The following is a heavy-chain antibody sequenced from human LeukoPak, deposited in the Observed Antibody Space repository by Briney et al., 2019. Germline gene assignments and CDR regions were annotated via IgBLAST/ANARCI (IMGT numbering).Heavy chain of an antibody. J-gene: IGHJ3*02. CDR1: GYTFTSYD. CDR2: MNPNSGNT. CDR3: ARPMTTVTTYDAFDI. V-gene: IGHV1-8*01. D-gene: IGHD4-17*01. Sequence: ASVKVSCKASGYTFTSYDINWVRQAPGQGLEWMGWMNPNSGNTGYAQKFQGRVTMTRNTSISTAYMELSSLRSEDTAVYYCARPMTTVTTYDAFDIWGQGTMVTISS.